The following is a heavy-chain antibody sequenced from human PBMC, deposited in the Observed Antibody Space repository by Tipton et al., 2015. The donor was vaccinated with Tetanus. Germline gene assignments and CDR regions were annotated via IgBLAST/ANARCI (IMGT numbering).Heavy chain of an antibody. CDR1: GASISDKKYY. CDR2: IYFEGST. V-gene: IGHV4-39*02. D-gene: IGHD5-24*01. Sequence: LRLSCEVSGASISDKKYYWGWIRQAPGKGLEWIASIYFEGSTYYSPSLRSRLTIDVDTSHNLFSLKLTSVTAADTAVYFCARHLYGYWFDPWGQGALVTVSS. J-gene: IGHJ5*02. CDR3: ARHLYGYWFDP.